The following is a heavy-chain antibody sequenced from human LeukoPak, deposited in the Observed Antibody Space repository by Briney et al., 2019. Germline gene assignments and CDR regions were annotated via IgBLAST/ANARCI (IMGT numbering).Heavy chain of an antibody. CDR3: AKQHKKYSLVHYYYYGMDV. CDR2: ISGSGGST. D-gene: IGHD2-21*01. J-gene: IGHJ6*02. CDR1: GFTFSSYA. Sequence: RAGGSLRLSCAASGFTFSSYAMSWVRQAPGKGLEWVSAISGSGGSTYYADSVKGRFTISRDNSKNTLYLQMNSLRAEDTAVYYCAKQHKKYSLVHYYYYGMDVWGQGTTVTVSS. V-gene: IGHV3-23*01.